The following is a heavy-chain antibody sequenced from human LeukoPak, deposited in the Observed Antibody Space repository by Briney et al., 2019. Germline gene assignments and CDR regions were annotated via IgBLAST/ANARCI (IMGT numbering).Heavy chain of an antibody. V-gene: IGHV3-11*04. CDR3: ARGSYCSGGSCYRPFDY. D-gene: IGHD2-15*01. CDR1: GFTFSDSY. Sequence: GGSLRLSCAASGFTFSDSYMTWVRQAPGKGVEWVAYISGSGHDINYSESAKGRFTISRDNAKNSLYLQMSSLRAEDTAVYYCARGSYCSGGSCYRPFDYWGQGTLVTVSS. CDR2: ISGSGHDI. J-gene: IGHJ4*02.